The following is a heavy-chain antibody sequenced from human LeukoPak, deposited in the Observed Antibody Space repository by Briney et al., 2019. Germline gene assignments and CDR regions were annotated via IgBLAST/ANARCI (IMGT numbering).Heavy chain of an antibody. CDR1: GFTFSSYW. D-gene: IGHD3-10*01. J-gene: IGHJ4*02. CDR3: ARTYYPISYYFDY. CDR2: INTDGSST. V-gene: IGHV3-74*01. Sequence: GGSLRLSCAASGFTFSSYWMHWVRQARGKGPVWVSVINTDGSSTSYADSVKGRFTISRDNDKNTLSLQMNSLRAEDTAVYYCARTYYPISYYFDYWGQGTLVTVSS.